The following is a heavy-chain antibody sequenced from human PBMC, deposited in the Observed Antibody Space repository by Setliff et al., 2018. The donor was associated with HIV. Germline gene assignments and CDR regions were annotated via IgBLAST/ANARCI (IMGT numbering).Heavy chain of an antibody. Sequence: SETLSLTCTVSGGSISSYYWSWIRQPPGTGLEWIGYIYTSGSTNYNPSLKSRVTISVDTSKNQFSLTLSSVTAADTAVYYCASGLSFYDPGGFDYWGQGPLVTVSS. D-gene: IGHD3-22*01. V-gene: IGHV4-4*09. CDR3: ASGLSFYDPGGFDY. CDR1: GGSISSYY. J-gene: IGHJ4*02. CDR2: IYTSGST.